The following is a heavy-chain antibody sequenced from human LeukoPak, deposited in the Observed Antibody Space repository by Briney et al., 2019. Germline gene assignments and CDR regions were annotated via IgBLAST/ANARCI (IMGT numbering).Heavy chain of an antibody. CDR1: GFTFSSYA. V-gene: IGHV3-30*01. CDR2: ISYDGSNK. CDR3: ARPSKKAVAGMLYYFDY. Sequence: GGSLRLSCAASGFTFSSYAMHWVRQAPGKGLEWVAVISYDGSNKYYADSVKGRLTISRDKSKNTLYLQMNSLRAEDTAVYYCARPSKKAVAGMLYYFDYWGQGTLVTVSS. D-gene: IGHD6-19*01. J-gene: IGHJ4*02.